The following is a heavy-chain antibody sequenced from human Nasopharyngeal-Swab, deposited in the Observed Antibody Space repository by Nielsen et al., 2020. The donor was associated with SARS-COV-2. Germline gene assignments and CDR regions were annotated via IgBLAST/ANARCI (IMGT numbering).Heavy chain of an antibody. Sequence: GSLRLSCKGSGYSFTSYRIVWDRQMPGKGLEWMGNIYPGDSDTRYSPSFQGQVTISADKSISTAYLQWSSLKASDTAMYYCARQGAVAGYYYYYMDVWGKGTTVTVSS. V-gene: IGHV5-51*01. CDR1: GYSFTSYR. CDR3: ARQGAVAGYYYYYMDV. CDR2: IYPGDSDT. J-gene: IGHJ6*03. D-gene: IGHD6-19*01.